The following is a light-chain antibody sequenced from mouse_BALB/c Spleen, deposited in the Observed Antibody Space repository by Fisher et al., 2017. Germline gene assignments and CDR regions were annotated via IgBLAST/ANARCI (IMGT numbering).Light chain of an antibody. CDR2: DTS. CDR1: SSVSY. J-gene: IGKJ5*01. V-gene: IGKV4-55*01. Sequence: IVLTQTPAIMSASPGEKVTMTCSASSSVSYMYWYQQKPGSSPRLLIYDTSNLASGVPARFSGSGSGTSYSLTISSMEAEDAATYYCQQRSSYPLTFGAGTKLELK. CDR3: QQRSSYPLT.